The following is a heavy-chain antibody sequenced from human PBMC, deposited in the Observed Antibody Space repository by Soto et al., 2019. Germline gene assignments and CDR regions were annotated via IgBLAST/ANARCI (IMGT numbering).Heavy chain of an antibody. V-gene: IGHV3-48*03. CDR3: AREVVVFGVIIPTPMDV. D-gene: IGHD3-22*01. J-gene: IGHJ6*02. CDR2: ISGSGSTI. CDR1: GFTFSGYE. Sequence: GGSLRLSCAASGFTFSGYEMNWVRQAPGKGLGLVSYISGSGSTIYYADSLKGRFTISRDNAKDSLYLQMNSLRAEDTAVYYCAREVVVFGVIIPTPMDVWGQGTTVTVSS.